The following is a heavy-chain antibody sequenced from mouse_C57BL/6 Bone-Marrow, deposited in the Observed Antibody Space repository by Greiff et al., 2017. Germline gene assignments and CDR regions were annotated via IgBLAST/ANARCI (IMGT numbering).Heavy chain of an antibody. Sequence: DVQLVESGGGLVKPGGSLKLSCAASGFTFSSYAMSWVRQTPEKRLEWVATISDGGSYTYDPDNVKGRFTISRDNAKNNLYLQMSHLKSEDTAMYYCSGYYFDYWGQGTTLTVSS. CDR2: ISDGGSYT. CDR3: SGYYFDY. CDR1: GFTFSSYA. V-gene: IGHV5-4*01. J-gene: IGHJ2*01.